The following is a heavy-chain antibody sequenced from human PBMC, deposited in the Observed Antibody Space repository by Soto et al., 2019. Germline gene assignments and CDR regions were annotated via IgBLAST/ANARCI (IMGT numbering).Heavy chain of an antibody. Sequence: PGGSLRLSCAASGFTFSNYDMHWVRQATGKGLEWVSVIGTAGDTYYPGSVRGRFNISRENAKNSLYLQMNSLRAGDTAVYYCERALYGGTPDNWGQGTLVTVSS. CDR2: IGTAGDT. CDR1: GFTFSNYD. CDR3: ERALYGGTPDN. J-gene: IGHJ4*02. D-gene: IGHD4-17*01. V-gene: IGHV3-13*01.